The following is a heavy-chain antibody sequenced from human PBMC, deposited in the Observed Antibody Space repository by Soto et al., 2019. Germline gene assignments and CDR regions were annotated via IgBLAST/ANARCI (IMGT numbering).Heavy chain of an antibody. D-gene: IGHD3-10*01. J-gene: IGHJ3*02. V-gene: IGHV1-2*02. CDR1: GYTFTGYY. CDR2: INPKSGDT. CDR3: ARNLWQDAFDS. Sequence: QVQLVQSGAEMKKPGASVKVSCKASGYTFTGYYMHWVRQAPGRGLEWMGWINPKSGDTNCAQKVQGTVTMTRDTSINTAYMELSRLRSDDTAVYFCARNLWQDAFDSWGQGTMVTVSS.